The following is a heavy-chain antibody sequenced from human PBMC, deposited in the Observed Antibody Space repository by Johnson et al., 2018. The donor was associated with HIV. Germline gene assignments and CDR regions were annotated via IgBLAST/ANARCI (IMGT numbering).Heavy chain of an antibody. CDR3: ARDRRGHLSWSSDAFDI. V-gene: IGHV3-30*02. CDR2: IQYDGSNK. D-gene: IGHD6-13*01. CDR1: GFTFSSYG. Sequence: QMLLVESGGGVVQPGGSLRLSCAVSGFTFSSYGMHWVRQAPGKGLEWVAFIQYDGSNKYYADSVKGRFTISRDNSKNTLYLQMNSLRPEDTAVYYCARDRRGHLSWSSDAFDIWGQGTMVTVSS. J-gene: IGHJ3*02.